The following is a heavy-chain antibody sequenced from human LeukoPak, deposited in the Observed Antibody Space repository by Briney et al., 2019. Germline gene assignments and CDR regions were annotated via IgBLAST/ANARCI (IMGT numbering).Heavy chain of an antibody. V-gene: IGHV3-74*01. J-gene: IGHJ3*01. Sequence: GGSLRLSCAASGFTFSSYLMHWVRQAPGKGLVWVSRVKSDGSSTNYADSVKGRFTVSRDNAKNTLILQMNSLRAEDTAVYYCARGGSPPEALGDTFDVWGHGTLVTVSS. CDR2: VKSDGSST. D-gene: IGHD1-26*01. CDR3: ARGGSPPEALGDTFDV. CDR1: GFTFSSYL.